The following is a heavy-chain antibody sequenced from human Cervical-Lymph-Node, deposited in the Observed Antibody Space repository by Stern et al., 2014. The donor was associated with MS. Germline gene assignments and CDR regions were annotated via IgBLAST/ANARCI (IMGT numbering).Heavy chain of an antibody. V-gene: IGHV2-5*02. CDR3: AHWTTVMYFHH. Sequence: ESGPTLVKPTKTLTLTCTFSGFSLSTSGVGVGWIRQPPGKALEWLAVLDWDDDKRYSPSLESRLTITKDASTNQVVLTMTNMDPVDTATYYCAHWTTVMYFHHWGQGTLVTVSS. D-gene: IGHD4-17*01. CDR1: GFSLSTSGVG. CDR2: LDWDDDK. J-gene: IGHJ1*01.